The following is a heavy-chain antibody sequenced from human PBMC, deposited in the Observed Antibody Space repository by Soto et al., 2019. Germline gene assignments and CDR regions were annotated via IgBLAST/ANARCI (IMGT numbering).Heavy chain of an antibody. CDR2: IIPFFGTT. CDR3: ATRSGYYDSSGYYYLDY. J-gene: IGHJ4*02. D-gene: IGHD3-22*01. V-gene: IGHV1-69*13. CDR1: GGTFSSYA. Sequence: SVKVSCKASGGTFSSYAISWVRQAPGQGLEWMGGIIPFFGTTNYAQKFQGRVTIIADESTSTAYMELSSLRSEDTAVYYCATRSGYYDSSGYYYLDYWGQGTLVTVSS.